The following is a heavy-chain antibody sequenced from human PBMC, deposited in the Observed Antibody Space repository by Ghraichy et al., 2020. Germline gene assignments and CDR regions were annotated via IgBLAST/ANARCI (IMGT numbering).Heavy chain of an antibody. CDR1: GFTFSSYA. J-gene: IGHJ4*02. D-gene: IGHD2-8*02. CDR2: ISYDGSNK. V-gene: IGHV3-30-3*01. Sequence: GGSLRLSCAASGFTFSSYAMHWVRQAPGKGLEWVAVISYDGSNKYYADSVKGRFTISRDNSKNTLYLQMNSLRAEDTAVYYCARDLLTGGIFDYWGQGTLFTV. CDR3: ARDLLTGGIFDY.